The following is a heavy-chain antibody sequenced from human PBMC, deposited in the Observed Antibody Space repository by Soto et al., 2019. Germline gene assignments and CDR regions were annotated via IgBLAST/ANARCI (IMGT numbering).Heavy chain of an antibody. D-gene: IGHD3-22*01. Sequence: QVQLVQSRAEVKKPGSSVRAPSRAPGAGPGTMGSTGGGKAPGKGLEWMGAIIPVFGTPNYAQKFQDRVTITADESTTTVYMEVRSLTSEDTAVYYCARGDATKIVVTTYYAMDVWDQGTTVTVSS. CDR2: IIPVFGTP. CDR3: ARGDATKIVVTTYYAMDV. V-gene: IGHV1-69*12. J-gene: IGHJ6*02. CDR1: GAGPGTMG.